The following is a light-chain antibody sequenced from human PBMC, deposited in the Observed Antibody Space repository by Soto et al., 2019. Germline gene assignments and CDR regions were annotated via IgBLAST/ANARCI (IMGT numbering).Light chain of an antibody. CDR3: QQYYSYSPWT. CDR2: GAS. J-gene: IGKJ1*01. Sequence: DIQMTQSPSTLSASVGDRVTITCRASQSISSWLAWYQQKPGKAPKLLIYGASSRATGIPDRFSGSGSGTEFTLTISSLQPDDFATYYCQQYYSYSPWTFGQGTKVDNK. V-gene: IGKV1-5*01. CDR1: QSISSW.